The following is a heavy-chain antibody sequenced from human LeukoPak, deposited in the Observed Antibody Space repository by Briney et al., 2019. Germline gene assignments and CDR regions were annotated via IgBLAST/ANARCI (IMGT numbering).Heavy chain of an antibody. D-gene: IGHD2/OR15-2a*01. CDR1: GGSISSYY. CDR3: AGHHPRNTVDF. CDR2: ISDIGSI. Sequence: SETLSLTCTVSGGSISSYYWSWIQQPPGKGLEWIAYISDIGSINYNPSLKSRVTISLDTSKNQFSLKLSSVTAADTTVYYCAGHHPRNTVDFWGQGTLVTVSS. J-gene: IGHJ4*02. V-gene: IGHV4-59*08.